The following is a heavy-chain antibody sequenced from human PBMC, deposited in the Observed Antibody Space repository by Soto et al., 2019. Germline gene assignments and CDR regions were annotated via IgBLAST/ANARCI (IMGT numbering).Heavy chain of an antibody. V-gene: IGHV4-34*01. CDR3: ARGVEVVAATLVCGWLDY. CDR1: GGSFSGYY. J-gene: IGHJ4*02. D-gene: IGHD2-15*01. Sequence: QVQLQQWGAGLLKPSETLSLTCAVYGGSFSGYYWSWIRQPPGKGLEWIGEINHSGSTNYNPSLKSRGTITVDTSKNQFSLKLSSVTAADTAVYYCARGVEVVAATLVCGWLDYWGQGTLVTVSS. CDR2: INHSGST.